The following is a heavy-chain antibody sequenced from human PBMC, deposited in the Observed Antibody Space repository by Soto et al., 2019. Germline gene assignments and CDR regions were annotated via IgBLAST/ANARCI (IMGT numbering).Heavy chain of an antibody. V-gene: IGHV4-59*01. Sequence: SETLSLTCTVSGGSISSYYWSWIRQPPGKGLEWIGYIYYSGSTNYNPSLKSRVTISVDTSKNQFSLKLSSVTAADTAVYYCARDLRGSYYVSGMDVWGQGTTVTVSS. J-gene: IGHJ6*02. CDR3: ARDLRGSYYVSGMDV. CDR2: IYYSGST. D-gene: IGHD3-16*01. CDR1: GGSISSYY.